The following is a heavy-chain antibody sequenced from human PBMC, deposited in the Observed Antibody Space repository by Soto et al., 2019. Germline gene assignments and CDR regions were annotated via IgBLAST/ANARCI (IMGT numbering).Heavy chain of an antibody. J-gene: IGHJ4*02. V-gene: IGHV1-2*02. D-gene: IGHD2-21*01. CDR1: GGTVSSYA. CDR2: LIPNSGGT. Sequence: ASVKVACKASGGTVSSYASSRVRQAPGQGLEWMGGLIPNSGGTNYAQKFQGRVTMTRDTSIGTAYMELSRLRSDATAVYYCARPLGGEISYWGQGTLVTVSS. CDR3: ARPLGGEISY.